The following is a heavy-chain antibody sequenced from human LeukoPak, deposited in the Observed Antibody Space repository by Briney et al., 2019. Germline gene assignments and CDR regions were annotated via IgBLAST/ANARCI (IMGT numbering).Heavy chain of an antibody. J-gene: IGHJ3*02. CDR2: IRYDGSNK. Sequence: GGSLRLSCAASGFTFSSYGMHWVRQAPGKGLEWVAFIRYDGSNKYYADSVKGRFTISRDNSKNTLYLQMNSLRAEDTAVYYCARGRLRFLEWLNDAFDIWGQGTMVTVSS. V-gene: IGHV3-30*02. CDR3: ARGRLRFLEWLNDAFDI. D-gene: IGHD3-3*01. CDR1: GFTFSSYG.